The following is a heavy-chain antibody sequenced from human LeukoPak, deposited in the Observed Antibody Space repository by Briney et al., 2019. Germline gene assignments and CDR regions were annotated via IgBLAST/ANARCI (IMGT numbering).Heavy chain of an antibody. D-gene: IGHD4-11*01. V-gene: IGHV3-23*01. CDR1: GFTFNNYA. Sequence: PGGSLRLSCAASGFTFNNYAMSWVRQAPGKGLEWVSVVSSSGDNTNYADSVKGRFTISRDNSKNTLFLQMNSLRTEDTAVYFCARWGNDYSLFDSWGQGTLVTVSS. CDR3: ARWGNDYSLFDS. J-gene: IGHJ4*02. CDR2: VSSSGDNT.